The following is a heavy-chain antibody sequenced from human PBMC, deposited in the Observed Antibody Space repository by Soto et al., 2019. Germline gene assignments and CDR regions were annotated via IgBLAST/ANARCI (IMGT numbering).Heavy chain of an antibody. V-gene: IGHV4-39*01. CDR1: GDSMRSSRLY. CDR3: ARHGHVRERPFYYYGMYV. J-gene: IGHJ6*02. D-gene: IGHD1-1*01. Sequence: SETLSLTCVVAGDSMRSSRLYWGSFRQPPGKGLEWIAPVFYTGSSYYNSSLQSRATISVDTSKTRISLDLRSVTAADTAIYYCARHGHVRERPFYYYGMYVWGQGTTFTVSS. CDR2: VFYTGSS.